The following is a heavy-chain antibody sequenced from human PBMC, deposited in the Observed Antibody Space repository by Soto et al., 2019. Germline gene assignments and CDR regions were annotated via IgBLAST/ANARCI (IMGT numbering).Heavy chain of an antibody. CDR1: GYIFTSYN. CDR2: VNPDSGHT. J-gene: IGHJ6*03. CDR3: ARSAPFSNAALESLYDMAV. D-gene: IGHD4-4*01. Sequence: QVQLVQSGAEVKKPGASVTVSCKASGYIFTSYNINWVRHAAGHGLEWMGWVNPDSGHTVYAQKFQGRVTMTRDTTVGTARMELRSLTPEDTAVYYCARSAPFSNAALESLYDMAVWGKGASVTVSS. V-gene: IGHV1-8*02.